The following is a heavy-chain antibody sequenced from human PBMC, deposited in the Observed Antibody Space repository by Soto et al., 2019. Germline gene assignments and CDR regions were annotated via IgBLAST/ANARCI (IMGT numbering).Heavy chain of an antibody. CDR3: ARAWDYCSGGSCYSYYFDY. D-gene: IGHD2-15*01. J-gene: IGHJ4*02. CDR1: GGSFSGYY. Sequence: QVQLQQWGAGLLKPSETLSLTCAVYGGSFSGYYWSWIRQPPGKGLEWIGEINHSGSTNYNPSLKSRVTISVDTSKNQFSLKRSSVTAADTAVYYCARAWDYCSGGSCYSYYFDYWGQGTLVTVSS. V-gene: IGHV4-34*01. CDR2: INHSGST.